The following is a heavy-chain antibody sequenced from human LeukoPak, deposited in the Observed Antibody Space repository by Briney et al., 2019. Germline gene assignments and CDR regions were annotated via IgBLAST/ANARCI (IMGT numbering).Heavy chain of an antibody. Sequence: LGGSLRLSCAASGFTFSSYAMSWVRQAPGKGLEWVAVISSDGGAKYYADSVKGRFTISRDNSKKTVYLQMNSLGEDDTAVYYCAKDRDLSDSSTYSVHWGQGTLVTVSS. D-gene: IGHD3-22*01. J-gene: IGHJ1*01. CDR2: ISSDGGAK. CDR3: AKDRDLSDSSTYSVH. CDR1: GFTFSSYA. V-gene: IGHV3-30*04.